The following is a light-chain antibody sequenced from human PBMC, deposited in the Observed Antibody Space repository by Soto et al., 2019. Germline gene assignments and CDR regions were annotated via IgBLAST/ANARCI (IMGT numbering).Light chain of an antibody. CDR2: EVS. V-gene: IGLV2-23*02. J-gene: IGLJ2*01. Sequence: QSALTQPASVSGSPGQSITISCTGTSSDVGSYNLVSWYQQHPGKAPKLMIYEVSKRPSGVSNRFSGSKSGNTASLTISGRQAEDDADYYCCSYAGSSTHVVFGAGTKLTVL. CDR3: CSYAGSSTHVV. CDR1: SSDVGSYNL.